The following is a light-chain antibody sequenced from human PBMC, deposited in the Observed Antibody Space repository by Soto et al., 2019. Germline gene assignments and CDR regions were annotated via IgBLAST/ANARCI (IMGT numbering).Light chain of an antibody. CDR3: QQSYRNPIT. Sequence: DIQMTQSPSSLAASVGDRVTITCRASQSISSYLNWYQQKPGKAPKLLIYAASSLQSGVPSRFSGSGSGTDFTLTISSLQPEDFATYFCQQSYRNPITFGQGTQLEIK. CDR1: QSISSY. V-gene: IGKV1-39*01. J-gene: IGKJ5*01. CDR2: AAS.